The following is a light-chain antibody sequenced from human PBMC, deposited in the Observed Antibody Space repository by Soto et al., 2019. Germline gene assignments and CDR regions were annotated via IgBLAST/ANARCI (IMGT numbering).Light chain of an antibody. CDR3: QQSYSTPYA. Sequence: DIQMTQSPSSLSASVGDRVTITCRASQSISSYLNWYQQKPGKAPKLLIYAASSLQSGVPSRFSGSGSGTDFTLTFATLQLNELETYDGQQSYSTPYAFGLGTKVE. CDR2: AAS. V-gene: IGKV1-39*01. J-gene: IGKJ2*01. CDR1: QSISSY.